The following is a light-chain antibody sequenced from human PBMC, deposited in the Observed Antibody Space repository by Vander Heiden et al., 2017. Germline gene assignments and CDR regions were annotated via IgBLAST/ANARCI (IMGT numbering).Light chain of an antibody. Sequence: EIVLTPTPGTLSLSPGERATLSCRASQSISSCYLAWYQQKPGQAPRLLNYGASSRATGIPDRFSGSGSGTDFTLTSSRLEPEDFAVYYCQQYGSSQTFGQGTKVEIK. CDR2: GAS. CDR1: QSISSCY. V-gene: IGKV3-20*01. J-gene: IGKJ1*01. CDR3: QQYGSSQT.